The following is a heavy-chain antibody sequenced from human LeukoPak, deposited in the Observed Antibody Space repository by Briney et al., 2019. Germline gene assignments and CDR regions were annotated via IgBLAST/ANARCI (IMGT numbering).Heavy chain of an antibody. V-gene: IGHV3-49*04. J-gene: IGHJ4*02. CDR3: SRNGLVDFDY. CDR1: GFAFDDFA. Sequence: GGSLRLSCTTSGFAFDDFAMSWVRQPAGKGLEWVGFIRRRAYGGAAEYAASVKGRLIISRDDSKGIAYLQMNSLKTEDTAVYYCSRNGLVDFDYWGQGSRVIVSP. CDR2: IRRRAYGGAA.